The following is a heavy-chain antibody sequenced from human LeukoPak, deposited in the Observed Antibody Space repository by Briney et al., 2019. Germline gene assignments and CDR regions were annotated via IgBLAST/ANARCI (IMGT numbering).Heavy chain of an antibody. CDR1: GFTFSHYS. CDR3: ARAGSYYDILTGQNWIDP. CDR2: ISSSSSTI. Sequence: GGSLRLSCAASGFTFSHYSMSWVRQAPGKGLEWVSYISSSSSTIYYADSVKGRFTISRDNAKNSLYLQMNSLRAENTAMYYCARAGSYYDILTGQNWIDPWGQGTLVTVSS. V-gene: IGHV3-48*01. D-gene: IGHD3-9*01. J-gene: IGHJ5*02.